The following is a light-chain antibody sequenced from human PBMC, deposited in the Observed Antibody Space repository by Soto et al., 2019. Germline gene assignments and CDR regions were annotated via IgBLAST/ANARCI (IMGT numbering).Light chain of an antibody. CDR1: QSVSSSY. V-gene: IGKV3-20*01. Sequence: EIVLTQSPGTLSLSPGERATLSCRASQSVSSSYLAWYQQKPGQAPRLIIYGASDRATGIPDRFSGSGSGTDFTLTISRLETEDFAVYYCQQYGSSPYTFGQGTKLEIK. J-gene: IGKJ2*01. CDR3: QQYGSSPYT. CDR2: GAS.